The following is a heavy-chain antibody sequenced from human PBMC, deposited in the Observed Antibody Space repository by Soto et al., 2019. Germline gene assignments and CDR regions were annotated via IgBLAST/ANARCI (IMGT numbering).Heavy chain of an antibody. CDR2: INPSGGST. V-gene: IGHV1-46*01. Sequence: ASVKVSCKASGYTFTSYYMHWVRQAPGQGLEWMGIINPSGGSTSYAQKFQGRVTMTRDTSTSTVYMELSSLRSEDTAVYYCARVGPQYSKGFAFDIWGQGTMVTVSS. CDR1: GYTFTSYY. D-gene: IGHD4-4*01. J-gene: IGHJ3*02. CDR3: ARVGPQYSKGFAFDI.